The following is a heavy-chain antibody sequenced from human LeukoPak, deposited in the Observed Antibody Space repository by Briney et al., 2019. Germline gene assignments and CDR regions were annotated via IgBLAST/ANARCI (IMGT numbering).Heavy chain of an antibody. CDR3: AKARSGSSSSCYNY. D-gene: IGHD2-2*02. J-gene: IGHJ4*02. V-gene: IGHV3-23*01. CDR2: ISDSGGTT. CDR1: GFTFRNYS. Sequence: PGESLRLSCAASGFTFRNYSMNWVRQAPGKGLEWVSGISDSGGTTDYADSVKGRFAISRDNSNNTLYLQMNSLRAEDTAVYYCAKARSGSSSSCYNYWGQGTLVTVSS.